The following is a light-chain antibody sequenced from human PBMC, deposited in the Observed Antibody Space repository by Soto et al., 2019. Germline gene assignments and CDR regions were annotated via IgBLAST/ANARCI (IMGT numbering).Light chain of an antibody. CDR3: QQYNNWQRT. CDR1: QSVSSN. CDR2: GAS. Sequence: EIVMTQSPATLSVSPGERATLSCRASQSVSSNLAWYQQKPGQAPRLLIYGASTRATGIPARFSGSGSGTEFTLTISSLQSEDFAVYYCQQYNNWQRTFGQVSKVDI. J-gene: IGKJ1*01. V-gene: IGKV3-15*01.